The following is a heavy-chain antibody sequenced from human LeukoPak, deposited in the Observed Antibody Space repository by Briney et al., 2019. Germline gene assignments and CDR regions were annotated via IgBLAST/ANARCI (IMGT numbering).Heavy chain of an antibody. CDR1: GYTFTGYY. J-gene: IGHJ6*03. CDR3: ARGQARLPAIAAAGTNYYYYYMDV. Sequence: ASVTVSCKASGYTFTGYYMHWVRQAPGQGLEWMGWINPNSGGTNYAQKFQGRVTMTRDTSISTAYMELSRLRSDDTAVYYCARGQARLPAIAAAGTNYYYYYMDVWGKGTTVTVSS. V-gene: IGHV1-2*02. CDR2: INPNSGGT. D-gene: IGHD6-13*01.